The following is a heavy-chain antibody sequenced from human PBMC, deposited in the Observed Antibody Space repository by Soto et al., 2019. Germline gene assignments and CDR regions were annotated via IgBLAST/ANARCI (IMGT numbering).Heavy chain of an antibody. D-gene: IGHD6-13*01. Sequence: GGSLRLSCAASGFTFSSYAMSWVRQAPGKGLEWVSAISGSGGGTYYADSVKGRFTISRDNSKNTLYLQMNSLRAEDTAVYYCAKAGGQQLARGLSWFDPWGQGTLVTVSS. V-gene: IGHV3-23*01. CDR1: GFTFSSYA. CDR2: ISGSGGGT. J-gene: IGHJ5*02. CDR3: AKAGGQQLARGLSWFDP.